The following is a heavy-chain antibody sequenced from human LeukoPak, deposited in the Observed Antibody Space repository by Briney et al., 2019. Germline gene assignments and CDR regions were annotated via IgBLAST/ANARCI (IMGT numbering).Heavy chain of an antibody. D-gene: IGHD2-8*01. J-gene: IGHJ2*01. CDR1: GFTFSDYY. Sequence: GGSLRLSCAASGFTFSDYYMSWIRQAPGKGLEWVSYISSSGSTIYYADPVKGRFTISRDNAKNSLYLQMNSLRAEDTAVYYCARGIYRMVYVTHWYFDLWGRGTLVTVSS. CDR2: ISSSGSTI. V-gene: IGHV3-11*01. CDR3: ARGIYRMVYVTHWYFDL.